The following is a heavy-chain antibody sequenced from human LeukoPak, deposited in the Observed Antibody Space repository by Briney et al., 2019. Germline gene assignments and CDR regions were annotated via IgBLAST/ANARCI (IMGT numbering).Heavy chain of an antibody. CDR2: INAGNGNT. CDR1: GYTFTSYA. V-gene: IGHV1-3*01. Sequence: ASVKVSCKASGYTFTSYAMHWVRQAPGQRLEWMGWINAGNGNTKYSQKFQGRVTITRDTSASTAYMELSSLRSEDTAVYYCARDTSSLRFLEWSPIDYWGQGTLVTVSS. D-gene: IGHD3-3*01. CDR3: ARDTSSLRFLEWSPIDY. J-gene: IGHJ4*02.